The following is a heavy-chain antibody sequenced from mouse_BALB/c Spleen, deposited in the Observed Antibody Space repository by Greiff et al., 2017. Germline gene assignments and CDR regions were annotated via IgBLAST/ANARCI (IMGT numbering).Heavy chain of an antibody. CDR3: ARGGNRYDVWFAY. Sequence: EVQRVESGGGLVKPGGSLKLSCAASGFTFSSYAMSWVRQTPEKRLEWVASISNGGSTYYPDSVKGRFTISRDNAKNTLYLQMSSLKSEDTAMYYCARGGNRYDVWFAYWGQGTLVTVSA. D-gene: IGHD2-14*01. J-gene: IGHJ3*01. V-gene: IGHV5-6-3*01. CDR2: ISNGGST. CDR1: GFTFSSYA.